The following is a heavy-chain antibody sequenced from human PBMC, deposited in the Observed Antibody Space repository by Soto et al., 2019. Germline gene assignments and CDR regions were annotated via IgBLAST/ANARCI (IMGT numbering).Heavy chain of an antibody. CDR1: GFTFSSYG. D-gene: IGHD3-9*01. J-gene: IGHJ3*02. V-gene: IGHV3-30*03. CDR2: ISYDGSNK. Sequence: QVQLVESGGGVVQPGRSLRLSCAAPGFTFSSYGMHWVRQAPGKGLEWVAVISYDGSNKYYADSVKGRFTISGDNSKNTLYLLMNRLRAEDTAVYYCSTGCFDWLSADDAFDIWGQGTMVTASS. CDR3: STGCFDWLSADDAFDI.